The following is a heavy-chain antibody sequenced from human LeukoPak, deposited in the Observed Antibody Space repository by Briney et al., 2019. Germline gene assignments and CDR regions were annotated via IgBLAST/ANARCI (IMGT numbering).Heavy chain of an antibody. V-gene: IGHV3-30*18. CDR2: ISLDGSNN. D-gene: IGHD1-14*01. CDR3: AKEATTQYAAFDI. J-gene: IGHJ3*02. CDR1: GFTFSTYA. Sequence: PGGSLRLSCAASGFTFSTYAMHWVRQAPGKGLEWVAVISLDGSNNYYAGSVRGRFIISRDNSKNTLTLQMNSLRAEDTAMCYCAKEATTQYAAFDIRGQGTMVTVSS.